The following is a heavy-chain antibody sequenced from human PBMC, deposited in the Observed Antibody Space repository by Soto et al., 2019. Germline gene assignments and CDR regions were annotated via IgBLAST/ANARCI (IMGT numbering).Heavy chain of an antibody. CDR2: IYYSGRT. J-gene: IGHJ4*02. Sequence: SETLSLTCIVSGESISSGSYYWGWIRQPPGKGLEWIGSIYYSGRTYYNPSFKSRVTISIDTSKNQFSLKLSSVTATDTAVYYCARQRTTVVTQAYFDHWGQGALVTVSS. D-gene: IGHD2-21*02. CDR3: ARQRTTVVTQAYFDH. V-gene: IGHV4-39*01. CDR1: GESISSGSYY.